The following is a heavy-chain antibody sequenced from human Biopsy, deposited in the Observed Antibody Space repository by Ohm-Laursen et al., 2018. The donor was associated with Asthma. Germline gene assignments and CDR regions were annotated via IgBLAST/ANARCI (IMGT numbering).Heavy chain of an antibody. V-gene: IGHV3-21*01. CDR1: GFTFSSYS. D-gene: IGHD5-18*01. CDR2: ISSGSDCI. CDR3: ARFKRGYSYGYAGVFDY. J-gene: IGHJ4*02. Sequence: GSLRLSCTASGFTFSSYSMIWVRQAPGTGLEWVAAISSGSDCIFYADSVKGRFTISRDNAKNSLYLQMNSLRDEDTAVYYCARFKRGYSYGYAGVFDYWGQGTLVTVSS.